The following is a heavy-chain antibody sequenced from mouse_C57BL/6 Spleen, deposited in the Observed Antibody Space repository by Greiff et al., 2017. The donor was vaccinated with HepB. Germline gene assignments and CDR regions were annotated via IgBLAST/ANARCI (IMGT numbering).Heavy chain of an antibody. CDR3: ARGGRLYYFDY. V-gene: IGHV1-53*01. Sequence: QVHVKQPGTELVKPGASVKLSCKASGYTFTSYWMHWVKQRPGQGLEWIGNINPSNGGTNYNEKFKSKATLTVDKSSSTAYMQLSSLTSEDSAVYYCARGGRLYYFDYWGQGTTLTVSS. J-gene: IGHJ2*01. CDR1: GYTFTSYW. CDR2: INPSNGGT.